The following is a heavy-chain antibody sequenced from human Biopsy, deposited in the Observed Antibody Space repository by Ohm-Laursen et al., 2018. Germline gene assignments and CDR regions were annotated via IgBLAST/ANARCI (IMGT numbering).Heavy chain of an antibody. CDR1: GGYISHYY. CDR3: ARAPPLIRGVVESWFDP. V-gene: IGHV4-4*07. Sequence: TLSLTCTVSGGYISHYYWTWIRQPAGQGLEWIGRIYITGETDYNPSLKSRATMSVDSSKKQFSLKLKSVTAADTAIYYCARAPPLIRGVVESWFDPWGQGILVTVSS. D-gene: IGHD3-10*01. CDR2: IYITGET. J-gene: IGHJ5*02.